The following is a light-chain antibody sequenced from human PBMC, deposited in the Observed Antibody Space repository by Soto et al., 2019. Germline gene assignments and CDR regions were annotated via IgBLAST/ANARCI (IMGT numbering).Light chain of an antibody. CDR1: QSISSR. Sequence: DIQMTQSPSTLSASVGDRATITCRASQSISSRLAWYQQKPGKAPKLLIYKASSLESGVPSRFSGSGSGTEFTLTISSLQPDDFANYYCQQHNSYPLTFGQGTKVEIK. CDR3: QQHNSYPLT. CDR2: KAS. V-gene: IGKV1-5*03. J-gene: IGKJ1*01.